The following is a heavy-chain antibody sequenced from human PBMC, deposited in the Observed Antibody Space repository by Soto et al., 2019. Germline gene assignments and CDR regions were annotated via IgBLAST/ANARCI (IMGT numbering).Heavy chain of an antibody. CDR1: GGSFSGYY. J-gene: IGHJ5*02. Sequence: QVQLQQWGAGLLKPSETLSLTCAVYGGSFSGYYWSWIRQPPGKGLEWIGEINHSGSTNYNLSLKSRVTISVDTSKNQFSLKLSSVTAADTAVYYCARGPDTAMVKTWGQGTLVTVSS. CDR2: INHSGST. V-gene: IGHV4-34*01. D-gene: IGHD5-18*01. CDR3: ARGPDTAMVKT.